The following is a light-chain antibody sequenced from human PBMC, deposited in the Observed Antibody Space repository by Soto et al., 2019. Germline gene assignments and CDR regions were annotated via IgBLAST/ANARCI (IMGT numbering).Light chain of an antibody. CDR1: RNINRK. J-gene: IGKJ4*01. Sequence: EIVMTQSPATLSVSPGERATLSCRASRNINRKLAWYQQKPGQAPRLLISGASTRATGIPARFSGSGSGTEVTLTISSLQSEDFAVYYCQQYYDYPPLICGGGTKVEIK. CDR2: GAS. CDR3: QQYYDYPPLI. V-gene: IGKV3-15*01.